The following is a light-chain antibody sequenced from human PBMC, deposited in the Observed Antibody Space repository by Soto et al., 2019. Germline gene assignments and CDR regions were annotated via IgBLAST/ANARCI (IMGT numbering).Light chain of an antibody. CDR3: SSYTSSSTPVV. V-gene: IGLV2-14*01. CDR1: SSDVGGYNY. Sequence: QSALTQPASVSGSPGQSITISCTGTSSDVGGYNYVSWYQQHPGKAPKLMIYSVSHRPSGVSDRFSGSKSGNTASLTISGLQAEDEADYYCSSYTSSSTPVVFGGGTKVTVL. J-gene: IGLJ2*01. CDR2: SVS.